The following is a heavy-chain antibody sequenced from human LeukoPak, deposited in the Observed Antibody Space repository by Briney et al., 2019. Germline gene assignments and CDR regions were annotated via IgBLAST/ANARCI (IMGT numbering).Heavy chain of an antibody. V-gene: IGHV3-33*01. Sequence: GRSLRLSCEASGFTFCSHGMHWVRQPPGKGPEWVGVIWNDGSDQYYGDSVRGRFTVSRDNLKSTLYLQMDSLRAEDTAVYYCARGCGGSPGCYIIDKWGQGTLVTVSS. D-gene: IGHD2-21*01. CDR1: GFTFCSHG. J-gene: IGHJ4*02. CDR3: ARGCGGSPGCYIIDK. CDR2: IWNDGSDQ.